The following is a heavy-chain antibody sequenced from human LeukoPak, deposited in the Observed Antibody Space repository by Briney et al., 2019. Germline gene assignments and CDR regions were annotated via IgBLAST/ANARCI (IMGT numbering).Heavy chain of an antibody. CDR1: GFTFSSYG. Sequence: GGSLRLSCAASGFTFSSYGMSWVRQAPGKGLEWVSAISGSGGSTYYADSVKGRFTISRDNSKNTLYLQMNSLRTDDTAVYYCVRDGYYWGNFDYWGQGTLVSVSS. CDR3: VRDGYYWGNFDY. J-gene: IGHJ4*02. CDR2: ISGSGGST. V-gene: IGHV3-23*01. D-gene: IGHD1-20*01.